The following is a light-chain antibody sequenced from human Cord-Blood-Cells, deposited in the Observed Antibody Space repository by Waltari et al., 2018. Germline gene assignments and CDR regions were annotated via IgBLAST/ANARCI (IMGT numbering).Light chain of an antibody. J-gene: IGKJ2*01. V-gene: IGKV1-39*01. CDR1: QSISIY. Sequence: DIQMTQSPSSLSATVGDRVTITCRASQSISIYLKWYQQKPGKAPKLLIYAASSLQSGVPARFSGSGSGTDFTLTISSLQPEDFATYDCQQSYSTPRTFGQGTKLEIK. CDR3: QQSYSTPRT. CDR2: AAS.